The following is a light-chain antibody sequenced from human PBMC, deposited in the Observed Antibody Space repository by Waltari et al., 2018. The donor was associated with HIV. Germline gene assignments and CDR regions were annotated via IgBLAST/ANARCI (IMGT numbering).Light chain of an antibody. V-gene: IGLV3-9*01. CDR1: SIGSKS. J-gene: IGLJ2*01. CDR3: QIWDSSTVV. CDR2: RDN. Sequence: SYELAQPLSVSVALGQTARITCGGNSIGSKSVHWHQQRPGQAPVLVIYRDNNRPSGIPERFSGSSSGNTATLTISRAQAGDESDYYCQIWDSSTVVFGGGTKLTVL.